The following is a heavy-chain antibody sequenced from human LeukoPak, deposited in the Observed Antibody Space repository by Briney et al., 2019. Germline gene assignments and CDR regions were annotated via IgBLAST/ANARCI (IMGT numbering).Heavy chain of an antibody. V-gene: IGHV4-39*02. D-gene: IGHD4-17*01. CDR2: IDYSGTT. CDR1: GGSISSSGYY. J-gene: IGHJ5*02. CDR3: ATLYGDYERWFDP. Sequence: SETLSLTCTVSGGSISSSGYYWGWIRQPPGQGLEWLGTIDYSGTTYHNPSLKSRVTISIDTSKNHFSLKLNSVTAADTAVYYCATLYGDYERWFDPWGQGTLVTVSS.